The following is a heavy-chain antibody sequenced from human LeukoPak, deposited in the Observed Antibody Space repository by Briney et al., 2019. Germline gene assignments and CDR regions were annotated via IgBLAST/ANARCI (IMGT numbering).Heavy chain of an antibody. J-gene: IGHJ6*03. CDR2: IYTSGST. CDR3: ARTTMVRGTYYMDV. Sequence: SETLSLTCTVSGGSIDSYHWSWIRHPAGRGLEWIGRIYTSGSTNYNPSLKSRVTMSVDTSKNQFSLKLSSVTAADTAVYYCARTTMVRGTYYMDVWGKGTTVTVSS. D-gene: IGHD3-10*01. CDR1: GGSIDSYH. V-gene: IGHV4-4*07.